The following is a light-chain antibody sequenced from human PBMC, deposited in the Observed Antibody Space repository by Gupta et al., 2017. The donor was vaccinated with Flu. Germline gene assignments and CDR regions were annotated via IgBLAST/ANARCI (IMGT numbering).Light chain of an antibody. CDR2: EVS. V-gene: IGLV2-14*01. Sequence: QSALTQPASVSGSPGQSITIYCTGTSSDVCGYNYVSWYQQHPGKAPRLMIYEVSDRPSGVSNRFSGSKSGNTASLTISGLQAEAEADYYCSSYTSSSTYVVFGGGTKLTVL. J-gene: IGLJ2*01. CDR3: SSYTSSSTYVV. CDR1: SSDVCGYNY.